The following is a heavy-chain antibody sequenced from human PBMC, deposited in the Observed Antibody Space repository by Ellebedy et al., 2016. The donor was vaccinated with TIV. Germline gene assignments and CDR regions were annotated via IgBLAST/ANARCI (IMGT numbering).Heavy chain of an antibody. J-gene: IGHJ3*02. CDR1: GFTFSSYS. V-gene: IGHV3-21*01. D-gene: IGHD4-17*01. CDR2: ISSSSSYI. Sequence: GESLKISCAASGFTFSSYSMNWVRQAPGKGLEWVSSISSSSSYIYYADSVKGRFTISRDNSKNTLYLQMNSLRAEDTAVYYCTTTVTTLGAFDIWGQGTMVTVSS. CDR3: TTTVTTLGAFDI.